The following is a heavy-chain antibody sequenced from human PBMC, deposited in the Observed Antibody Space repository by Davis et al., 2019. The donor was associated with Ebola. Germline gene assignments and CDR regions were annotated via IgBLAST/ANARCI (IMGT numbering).Heavy chain of an antibody. CDR1: GFTFDDYA. J-gene: IGHJ4*02. CDR3: AKDMEELERRFLGGIDY. Sequence: PGGSLRLSCAASGFTFDDYAMHWVRQAPGKGLEWVSGISWNSGSIGYADSVKGRFTISRDNAKNSLYLQMNSLRAEDTALYYCAKDMEELERRFLGGIDYWGQGTLVTVSS. V-gene: IGHV3-9*01. D-gene: IGHD1-1*01. CDR2: ISWNSGSI.